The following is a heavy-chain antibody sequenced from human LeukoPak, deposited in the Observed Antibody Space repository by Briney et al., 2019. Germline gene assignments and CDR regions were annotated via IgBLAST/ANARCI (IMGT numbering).Heavy chain of an antibody. Sequence: SETLSLTCTVSRGSISSSSYYWGWIRQPPGKGLEWIGSIYYSGSTYYNPSLKSRVTISVDTSKNQFSLKLSSVTAADTAVYYCARHFVFPQENYYDSSGYPGGDAFDNWGQGAMVTVSS. CDR3: ARHFVFPQENYYDSSGYPGGDAFDN. CDR1: RGSISSSSYY. V-gene: IGHV4-39*01. J-gene: IGHJ3*02. D-gene: IGHD3-22*01. CDR2: IYYSGST.